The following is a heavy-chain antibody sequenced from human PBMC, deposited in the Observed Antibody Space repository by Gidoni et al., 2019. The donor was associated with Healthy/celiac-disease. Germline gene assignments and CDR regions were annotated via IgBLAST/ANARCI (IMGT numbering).Heavy chain of an antibody. CDR1: GFTFSSYS. J-gene: IGHJ3*02. CDR3: ARDSSGYFDAFDI. V-gene: IGHV3-21*01. CDR2: ISSSSSYI. Sequence: EVQLVESGGGLVKPGGSLRLSCAASGFTFSSYSMTWVRQAPGKGLEWVSSISSSSSYIYYADSVKGRFTISRDNAKNSLYLQMNSLRAEDTAVYYCARDSSGYFDAFDIWGQGTMVTVSS. D-gene: IGHD3-22*01.